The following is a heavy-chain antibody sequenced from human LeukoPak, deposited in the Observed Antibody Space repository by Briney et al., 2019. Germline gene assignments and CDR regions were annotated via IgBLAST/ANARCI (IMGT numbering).Heavy chain of an antibody. CDR3: SSDRAGYWAHSSWFQP. D-gene: IGHD3-9*01. CDR1: GYNFTSYF. CDR2: INTSGGST. Sequence: GAAVKVTLTSSGYNFTSYFMHWVRQAPGQGLEWMGIINTSGGSTNNPQKFPVRVTMTMDTTTSTVTMEPNTHSYEDTAGDDCSSDRAGYWAHSSWFQPWGEETLVSVS. V-gene: IGHV1-46*01. J-gene: IGHJ5*02.